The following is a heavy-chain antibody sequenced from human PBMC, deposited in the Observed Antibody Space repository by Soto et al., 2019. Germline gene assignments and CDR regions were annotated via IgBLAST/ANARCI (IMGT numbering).Heavy chain of an antibody. J-gene: IGHJ6*01. CDR3: AYLPCSGGRCYWSSFSGIDI. Sequence: QITLKESGPTFVKPTQTLTLNCTFSGFSHSTSGVGVAWIRQPPGKALEWLALMYWDDDKRYRPSLESRLTLTKDTSKIQVVLTTTNMDSVETATYYCAYLPCSGGRCYWSSFSGIDIWGQETTVTVSS. D-gene: IGHD2-15*01. CDR1: GFSHSTSGVG. V-gene: IGHV2-5*02. CDR2: MYWDDDK.